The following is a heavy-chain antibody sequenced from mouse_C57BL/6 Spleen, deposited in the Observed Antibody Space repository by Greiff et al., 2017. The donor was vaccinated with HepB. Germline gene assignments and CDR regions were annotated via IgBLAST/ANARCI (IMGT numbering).Heavy chain of an antibody. J-gene: IGHJ4*01. V-gene: IGHV1-59*01. CDR3: ARVLLRYHYYAMDY. CDR1: GYTFTSYW. Sequence: VQLQQPGAELVRPGTSVKLSCKASGYTFTSYWMHWVKQRPGQGLEWIGVIDPSDSYTNYNQKFKGKATLTVDTSSSTAYMQLSSLTSEDSAVYYCARVLLRYHYYAMDYWGQGTSVTVSS. D-gene: IGHD1-1*01. CDR2: IDPSDSYT.